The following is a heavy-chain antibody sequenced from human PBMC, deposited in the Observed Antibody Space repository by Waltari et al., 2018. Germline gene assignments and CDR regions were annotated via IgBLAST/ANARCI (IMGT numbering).Heavy chain of an antibody. D-gene: IGHD5-12*01. J-gene: IGHJ3*02. CDR3: ARTGARWLQFAAFDI. CDR2: RNQDGSEE. CDR1: RFTFRNYW. Sequence: EVLLVESGGGLVQTGGALRLSCAASRFTFRNYWLNWVRQAPGKGLEWVANRNQDGSEEYYVDSVKGRFTISRDNAKNSLYLEMKTLRAEDTAIYYCARTGARWLQFAAFDIWGQGTMVTVSS. V-gene: IGHV3-7*01.